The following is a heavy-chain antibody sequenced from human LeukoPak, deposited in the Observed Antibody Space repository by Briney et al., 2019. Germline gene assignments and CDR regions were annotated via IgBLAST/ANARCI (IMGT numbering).Heavy chain of an antibody. CDR2: IGSDNKP. CDR3: ARAPKYSSSWWFDY. CDR1: GFTFSAYA. J-gene: IGHJ4*02. Sequence: GGSLRLSCEASGFTFSAYAMTWVRQAPGKGLEWVSSIGSDNKPHYSESVKGRFAISRDNSKNTLYLQMNSLRAEDTAVYYCARAPKYSSSWWFDYWGQGTLVTVSS. D-gene: IGHD6-13*01. V-gene: IGHV3-23*05.